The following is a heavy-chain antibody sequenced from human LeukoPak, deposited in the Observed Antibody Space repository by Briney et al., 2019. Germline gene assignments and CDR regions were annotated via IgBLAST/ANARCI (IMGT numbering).Heavy chain of an antibody. CDR1: GFTFSSYS. CDR3: ARHPAYCSGGSCHDS. Sequence: GGSLRLSCAASGFTFSSYSMNWVRQAPGKGLEWVSSISSSSSYIYYADSVKGRSTISRDNAKNSLYLQMNSLRAEGTAVYYCARHPAYCSGGSCHDSWGQGTLVTVSS. V-gene: IGHV3-21*01. D-gene: IGHD2-15*01. CDR2: ISSSSSYI. J-gene: IGHJ4*02.